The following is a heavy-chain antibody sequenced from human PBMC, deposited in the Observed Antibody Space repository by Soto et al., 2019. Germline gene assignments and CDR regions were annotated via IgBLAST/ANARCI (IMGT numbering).Heavy chain of an antibody. Sequence: PSETLSLTCTVSGGSISSYYWSWIRQPPGKGLEWIGYIYYSGSTNYNPSLKSRVTISVDTSKNQFSLKLSSVTAADTAVYYCARRTPTMVRGVTPRGGMDVWGQGTTVTVS. J-gene: IGHJ6*02. CDR2: IYYSGST. CDR3: ARRTPTMVRGVTPRGGMDV. D-gene: IGHD3-10*01. V-gene: IGHV4-59*01. CDR1: GGSISSYY.